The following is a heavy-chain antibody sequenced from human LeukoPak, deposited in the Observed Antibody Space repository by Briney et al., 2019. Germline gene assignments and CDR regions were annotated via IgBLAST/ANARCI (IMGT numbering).Heavy chain of an antibody. J-gene: IGHJ5*02. CDR3: ATTTISGGPTRFDP. CDR2: IYYSGST. D-gene: IGHD3-3*01. Sequence: SETLSLTCTVSGGSISSYYWSWIRQPPGKGLEWIGYIYYSGSTNYNPSLKSRVTISVDTSKNQFSLKLSSVTAADTAVYYCATTTISGGPTRFDPWGERALLTVSS. CDR1: GGSISSYY. V-gene: IGHV4-59*01.